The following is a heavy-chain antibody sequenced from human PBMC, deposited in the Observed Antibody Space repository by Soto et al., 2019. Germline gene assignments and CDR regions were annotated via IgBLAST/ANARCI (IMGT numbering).Heavy chain of an antibody. D-gene: IGHD2-2*01. CDR1: GGTFSSYA. CDR2: IIPIFGTA. V-gene: IGHV1-69*13. J-gene: IGHJ3*02. Sequence: GASVKVSCKASGGTFSSYAISWVRQAPGQGLEWMGGIIPIFGTANYAQKFQGRVTITADESTSTAYMELSSLRSEDTAVYYCARKTSKLNLVFYAFDIGGKGKMVTVS. CDR3: ARKTSKLNLVFYAFDI.